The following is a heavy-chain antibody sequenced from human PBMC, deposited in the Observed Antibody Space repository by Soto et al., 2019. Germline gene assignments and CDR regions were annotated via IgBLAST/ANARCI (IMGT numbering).Heavy chain of an antibody. J-gene: IGHJ5*02. Sequence: GCSLRLSFADSGFAFSTFDIHLFLHAPVKLLEWVSGIGTLSDTFYAASVQGRFTISRQNAKNSVYLQMNSLRAGDTAFYYCARGRSFSYDSTPPPMFDPWGQGTLVTVSS. CDR2: IGTLSDT. D-gene: IGHD3-10*01. V-gene: IGHV3-13*01. CDR3: ARGRSFSYDSTPPPMFDP. CDR1: GFAFSTFD.